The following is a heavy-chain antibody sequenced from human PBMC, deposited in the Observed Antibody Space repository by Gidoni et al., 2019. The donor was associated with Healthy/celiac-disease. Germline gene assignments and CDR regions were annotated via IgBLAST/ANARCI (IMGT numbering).Heavy chain of an antibody. CDR1: GFTFSSFA. Sequence: QVQLVESGGGVVEPGRSLRLSCAASGFTFSSFAMPWVRQAPGKGLGWVAFISYDGSNKYYADSVKGRFTISRDNSKNTLYLQMNSLRAEDTAVYYCARGYYDSSGTVFDYWGQGTLVTVSS. CDR2: ISYDGSNK. D-gene: IGHD3-22*01. V-gene: IGHV3-30*04. CDR3: ARGYYDSSGTVFDY. J-gene: IGHJ4*02.